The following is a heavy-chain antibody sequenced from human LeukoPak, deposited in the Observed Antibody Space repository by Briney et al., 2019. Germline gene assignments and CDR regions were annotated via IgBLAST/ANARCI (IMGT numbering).Heavy chain of an antibody. CDR3: ARYGDCSGGSCYSPFDY. V-gene: IGHV5-51*01. CDR2: IYPGDSDT. Sequence: GESLKISCKGPGYSFTSYRIGWVRQMPGKGLEWMGIIYPGDSDTRYSPSFQGQVTISADKSISTAYLQWSSLKASDTAMYYCARYGDCSGGSCYSPFDYWGQGTLVTVSS. D-gene: IGHD2-15*01. J-gene: IGHJ4*02. CDR1: GYSFTSYR.